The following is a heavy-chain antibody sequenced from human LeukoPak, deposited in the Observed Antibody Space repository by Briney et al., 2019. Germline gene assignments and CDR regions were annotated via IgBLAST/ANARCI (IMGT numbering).Heavy chain of an antibody. J-gene: IGHJ4*02. V-gene: IGHV3-7*03. CDR3: ARGLGAPDY. D-gene: IGHD1-26*01. CDR1: GFTFSSHW. CDR2: IKQDGSEK. Sequence: GGSLRLSCAASGFTFSSHWMSWVRQAPGKGLEWVANIKQDGSEKYYVDSVKGRFTISRDNAKNSLYLQMNSLRAEDTAVYYCARGLGAPDYWGQGTLVTVSS.